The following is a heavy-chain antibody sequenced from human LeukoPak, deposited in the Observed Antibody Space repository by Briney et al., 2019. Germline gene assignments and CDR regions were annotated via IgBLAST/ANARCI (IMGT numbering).Heavy chain of an antibody. D-gene: IGHD1-26*01. CDR2: ISGSGGTT. J-gene: IGHJ4*02. Sequence: PGGSLRLSCAASGFTFSRYAMSWVRQAPGKGLECVSSISGSGGTTYYADSVKGRFTISRDNSKNTLYLQVNSLRAEDTAVYYCAKGGKWDVTPFDYWGQGTLVTVSS. CDR1: GFTFSRYA. CDR3: AKGGKWDVTPFDY. V-gene: IGHV3-23*01.